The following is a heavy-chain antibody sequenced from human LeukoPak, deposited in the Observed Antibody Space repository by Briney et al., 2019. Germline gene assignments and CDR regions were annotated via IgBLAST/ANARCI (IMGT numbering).Heavy chain of an antibody. J-gene: IGHJ4*02. Sequence: PGGSLRLSCAASGFTFSSYAMSWVRQAPGKGLEWVSVIYSGGSTYYADSVKGRFTISRDNSKNTLYLQMNSLRAEDTAVYYCARGPSKDYWGQGTLVTVSS. CDR1: GFTFSSYA. CDR3: ARGPSKDY. V-gene: IGHV3-66*01. CDR2: IYSGGST.